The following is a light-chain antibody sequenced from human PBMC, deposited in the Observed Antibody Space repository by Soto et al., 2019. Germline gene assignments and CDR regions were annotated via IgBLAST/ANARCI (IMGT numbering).Light chain of an antibody. CDR1: HILSIK. CDR3: QQYNNWPPIT. Sequence: EIVMTQSPATLSVSPCEIATLSFISIHILSIKLAWYQQKPGQAPRLLIYGASTRATGIPARFSGSGSGTEFTLTISSLQSEDFAVYYCQQYNNWPPITFGQGTRLEIK. CDR2: GAS. J-gene: IGKJ5*01. V-gene: IGKV3-15*01.